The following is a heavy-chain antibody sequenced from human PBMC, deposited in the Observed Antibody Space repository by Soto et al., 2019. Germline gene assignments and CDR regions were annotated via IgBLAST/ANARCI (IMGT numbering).Heavy chain of an antibody. CDR1: GFTFSNSW. CDR3: VKVLARGVGVPRFYFDS. D-gene: IGHD2-2*01. V-gene: IGHV3-74*01. J-gene: IGHJ4*02. Sequence: LRLSCAASGFTFSNSWMHWVRQVSGKGLEWVSRINADGTSTSYADSVKGRFTISRDNAKNTLYLHVNSLRAEDTAVYYCVKVLARGVGVPRFYFDSWGQGALVTVS. CDR2: INADGTST.